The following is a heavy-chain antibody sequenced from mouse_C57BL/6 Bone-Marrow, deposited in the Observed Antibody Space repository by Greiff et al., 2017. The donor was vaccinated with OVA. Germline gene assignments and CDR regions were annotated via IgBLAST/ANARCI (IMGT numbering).Heavy chain of an antibody. D-gene: IGHD1-1*01. CDR3: ARGPLLYYGSSYWYFDV. Sequence: WNWIRQVSGSKLEWIGYISSSGSTDRNPSLKSRISITRDTSKNQLFLQLNSVTTEDIATYYCARGPLLYYGSSYWYFDVWGTGTTVTVSS. J-gene: IGHJ1*03. CDR2: ISSSGST. V-gene: IGHV3-4*01.